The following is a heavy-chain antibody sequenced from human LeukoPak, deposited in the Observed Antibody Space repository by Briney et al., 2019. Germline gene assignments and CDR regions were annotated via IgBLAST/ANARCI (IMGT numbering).Heavy chain of an antibody. CDR1: GFTFSSYW. V-gene: IGHV3-7*01. CDR2: IKQDGSEK. J-gene: IGHJ5*02. CDR3: ARAPGEGWFDP. Sequence: AGSLRLSCAASGFTFSSYWMSWVRPAPGKGLEWVASIKQDGSEKYYVDSVKGRFTISRDNAKNSLYLQMNSLRAEDTALYYCARAPGEGWFDPWGQGTLVTVSS. D-gene: IGHD4-17*01.